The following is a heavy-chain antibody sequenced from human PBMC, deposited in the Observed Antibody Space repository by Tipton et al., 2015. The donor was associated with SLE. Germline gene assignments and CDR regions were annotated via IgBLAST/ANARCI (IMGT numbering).Heavy chain of an antibody. V-gene: IGHV4-61*02. CDR3: ARYPYDSNGNHYYYYFGMDV. J-gene: IGHJ6*02. CDR1: GGSISSGTYY. CDR2: VFISGST. Sequence: TLSLTCTVSGGSISSGTYYWNWIRQPAGKGLEWIGRVFISGSTYYNPSLKSRVSISVDTPKNQFSLRLSSVTAADTAVYYCARYPYDSNGNHYYYYFGMDVWGQGTTVTVSS. D-gene: IGHD3-22*01.